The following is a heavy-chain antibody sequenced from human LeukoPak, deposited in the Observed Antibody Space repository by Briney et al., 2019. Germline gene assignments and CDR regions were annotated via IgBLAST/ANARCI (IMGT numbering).Heavy chain of an antibody. J-gene: IGHJ4*02. CDR3: AKDGRFGELSLDY. V-gene: IGHV3-30*18. D-gene: IGHD3-10*01. CDR1: GFTVSSYG. Sequence: GGSLRLSCAASGFTVSSYGMHWVRQAPGKGLEWVAVISYDGSNKYYADSVKGRFTISRDNSKNTLYLQMNSLRAEDTAVYYCAKDGRFGELSLDYWGQGTLVTVSS. CDR2: ISYDGSNK.